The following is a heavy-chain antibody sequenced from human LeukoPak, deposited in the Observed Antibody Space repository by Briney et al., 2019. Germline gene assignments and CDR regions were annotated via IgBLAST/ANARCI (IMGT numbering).Heavy chain of an antibody. J-gene: IGHJ4*02. D-gene: IGHD5-12*01. CDR3: AGEAGGYDSYYFDY. CDR2: IYSGGST. CDR1: GGSISSYY. V-gene: IGHV3-66*01. Sequence: ETLSLTCTVSGGSISSYYWSWVRQAPGKGLEWVSVIYSGGSTYYADSVKGRFTISRDNSKNTLYLQMNSLRAEDTAVYYCAGEAGGYDSYYFDYWGQGTLVTVSS.